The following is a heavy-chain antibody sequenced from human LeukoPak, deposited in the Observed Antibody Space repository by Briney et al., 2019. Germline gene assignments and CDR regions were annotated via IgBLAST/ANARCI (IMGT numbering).Heavy chain of an antibody. J-gene: IGHJ4*02. V-gene: IGHV4-39*01. CDR1: GGSISSGSYY. D-gene: IGHD1-26*01. Sequence: SETLSLTCTVSGGSISSGSYYWGYIRQPPQKGLEWIGSVYYSGSTYYNPSLKSRVTISVDTSKNQFSLKLSSVTAADTAVYYCARQGLWELPTFNSWGQGTLVSVSS. CDR2: VYYSGST. CDR3: ARQGLWELPTFNS.